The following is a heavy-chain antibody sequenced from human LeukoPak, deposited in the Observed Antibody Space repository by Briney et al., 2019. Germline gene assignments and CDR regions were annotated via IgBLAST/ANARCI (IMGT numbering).Heavy chain of an antibody. Sequence: PSETLSLTCTVSGGSISSYYWSWIRQPPGKGLEWIGYIYYSGSTNYNPSLKSRVTISVGTSKNQFSLKLSSVAAADTAVYYCARHKDSPYYYDSSGYGAFDIWGQGTMVTVSS. CDR3: ARHKDSPYYYDSSGYGAFDI. J-gene: IGHJ3*02. CDR1: GGSISSYY. D-gene: IGHD3-22*01. CDR2: IYYSGST. V-gene: IGHV4-59*08.